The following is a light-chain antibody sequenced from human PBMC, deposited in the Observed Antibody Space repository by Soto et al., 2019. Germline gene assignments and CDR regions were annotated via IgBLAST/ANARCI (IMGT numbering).Light chain of an antibody. CDR3: QQYNNWPLT. V-gene: IGKV3-15*01. Sequence: EIVMTQSPATLSVTAGERATLSCRASQSVSSNLAWYQQKPGQAPRLLIYGASTRATGIPARFSGSGSGTEFTLTISSLQFEDFAVYYCQQYNNWPLTFGPGTKVDIK. CDR1: QSVSSN. CDR2: GAS. J-gene: IGKJ3*01.